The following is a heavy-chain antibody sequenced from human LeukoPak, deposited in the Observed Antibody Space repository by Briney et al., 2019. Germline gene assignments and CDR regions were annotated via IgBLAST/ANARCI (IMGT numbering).Heavy chain of an antibody. CDR1: GFTFSIYG. J-gene: IGHJ4*02. D-gene: IGHD1-26*01. CDR3: ASVTVVGVNHIDY. V-gene: IGHV3-48*02. CDR2: ISSSSSTI. Sequence: GGSLRLSCAASGFTFSIYGMNWVRQAPGKGLEWVSYISSSSSTIYYVDSVKGRFTISRDNAKNSLYLQMNSLGDEDTAVYFCASVTVVGVNHIDYWGQGTLVTVSS.